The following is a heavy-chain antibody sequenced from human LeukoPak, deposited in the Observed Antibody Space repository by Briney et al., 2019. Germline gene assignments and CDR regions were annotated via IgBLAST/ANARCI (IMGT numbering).Heavy chain of an antibody. Sequence: SETLSLTCTVSGGSISSYYWSWIRQPPGKGLEWIGYIYYSGSTNYNPSLKSRVTISVDTSKNQFSLKLSSVTAADTAVYYCAREQLGLIAHWFDPWGQGTLVTVSS. J-gene: IGHJ5*02. D-gene: IGHD2-21*01. V-gene: IGHV4-59*01. CDR2: IYYSGST. CDR3: AREQLGLIAHWFDP. CDR1: GGSISSYY.